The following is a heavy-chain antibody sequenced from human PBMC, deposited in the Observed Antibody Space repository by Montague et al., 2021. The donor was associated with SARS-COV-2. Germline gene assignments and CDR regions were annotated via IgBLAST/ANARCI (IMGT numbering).Heavy chain of an antibody. CDR2: TYYRSKWYN. CDR1: GDSVSSNIAT. V-gene: IGHV6-1*01. Sequence: CAISGDSVSSNIATWNWIGQSPSRGLERLGRTYYRSKWYNDYAVSVKSRVIINPDTSNNRISLQLNSVTPEDTAVYYCARAYCGGDCYFYWYFDLWGRGTLVTVSS. J-gene: IGHJ2*01. D-gene: IGHD2-21*02. CDR3: ARAYCGGDCYFYWYFDL.